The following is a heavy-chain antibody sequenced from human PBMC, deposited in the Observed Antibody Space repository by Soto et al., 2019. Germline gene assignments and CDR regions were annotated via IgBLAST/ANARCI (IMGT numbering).Heavy chain of an antibody. V-gene: IGHV3-53*01. CDR1: GFTVSSSY. Sequence: GWSLRLSCATSGFTVSSSYMSWVRQAPGMGLEWVSVILTGGDTHYADSVKGRFTVSRDNTQNTVYLQMNNLRDEDTATYYCARGYWRMGESYYFDYWGQGTLVTVSS. J-gene: IGHJ4*02. D-gene: IGHD3-16*01. CDR3: ARGYWRMGESYYFDY. CDR2: ILTGGDT.